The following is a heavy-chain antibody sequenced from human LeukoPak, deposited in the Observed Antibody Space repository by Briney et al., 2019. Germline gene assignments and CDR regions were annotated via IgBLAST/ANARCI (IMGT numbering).Heavy chain of an antibody. CDR1: GFTFDDYA. D-gene: IGHD5-12*01. V-gene: IGHV3-9*01. J-gene: IGHJ5*02. CDR2: ISWNSGTI. Sequence: PGGSLRLSCAASGFTFDDYAMHWVRQAPGKGLEWVSGISWNSGTIGYADSVKGRFTTSRDNAKNSLYLQMNSLRAEDTALYYCAKDSGYDLSWFDPWGQGTLVTVSS. CDR3: AKDSGYDLSWFDP.